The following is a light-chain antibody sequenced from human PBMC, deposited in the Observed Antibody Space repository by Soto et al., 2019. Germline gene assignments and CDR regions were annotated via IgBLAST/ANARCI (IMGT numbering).Light chain of an antibody. CDR3: QQYGSSPLT. J-gene: IGKJ4*01. CDR2: GAS. V-gene: IGKV3-20*01. CDR1: QSVSSSY. Sequence: EIVLMQSPGTLSLSPGERVTLSCRASQSVSSSYLAWYQQKPGQAPRLLIYGASSRATGIPDRFSGSGSGTDFTLTISRLEPEDFAVYYCQQYGSSPLTFGGGTKV.